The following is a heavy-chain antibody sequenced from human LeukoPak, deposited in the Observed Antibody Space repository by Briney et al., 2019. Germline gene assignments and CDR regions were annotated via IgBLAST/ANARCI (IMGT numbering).Heavy chain of an antibody. V-gene: IGHV4-38-2*01. Sequence: SETLSLTCAVSGYSISSGYYRGWIRQPPGKGLEWIGSIYHSGSTYYNPSLKSRVTISVDTSKNQFSLELSSVTAADTAVYYCARQVVVPAAIPYYFDYWGQGTLVTVSS. CDR3: ARQVVVPAAIPYYFDY. J-gene: IGHJ4*02. CDR2: IYHSGST. CDR1: GYSISSGYY. D-gene: IGHD2-2*02.